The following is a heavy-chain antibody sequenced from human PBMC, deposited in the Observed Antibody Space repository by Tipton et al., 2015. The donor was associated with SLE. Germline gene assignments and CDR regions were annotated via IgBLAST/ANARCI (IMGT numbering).Heavy chain of an antibody. V-gene: IGHV4-39*07. D-gene: IGHD7-27*01. J-gene: IGHJ4*02. CDR3: ARDPNGGYGSFDY. Sequence: TLSLTCTVSGGSITAYSFYWGWIRQPPGKGLEWIGEINHSGSTNYSPSLKSRVTISVDTSKNQFSLKLSSVTAADTAVYYCARDPNGGYGSFDYWGLGALVTVSS. CDR1: GGSITAYSFY. CDR2: INHSGST.